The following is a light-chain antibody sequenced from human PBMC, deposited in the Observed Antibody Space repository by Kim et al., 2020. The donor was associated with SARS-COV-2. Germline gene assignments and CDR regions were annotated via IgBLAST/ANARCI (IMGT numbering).Light chain of an antibody. CDR2: GAS. CDR3: QQYGSAPDT. Sequence: LSPGERATLSCRASQSVRSRYLAWHQQKAGQAPRRLIYGASTRATGIPDRFSGSGSGTDFTLTISRLEPEDFAVYYCQQYGSAPDTFGQGTKLEI. J-gene: IGKJ2*01. V-gene: IGKV3-20*01. CDR1: QSVRSRY.